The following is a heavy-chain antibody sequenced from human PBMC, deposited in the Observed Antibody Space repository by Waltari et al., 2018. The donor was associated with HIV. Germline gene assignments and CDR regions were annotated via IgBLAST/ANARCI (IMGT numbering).Heavy chain of an antibody. CDR2: INCNGGST. J-gene: IGHJ4*02. CDR1: GFNFDDYG. D-gene: IGHD3-10*01. Sequence: EVQLVESGGGVVRPGGSLRLPRVASGFNFDDYGMSWVRQAPGKGVEWVSGINCNGGSTGYADSVKGRFSISRDNAKNSLYLQMNSLRAEDTALYYCARDYGSGSYYNYWGQGTLVTVSS. CDR3: ARDYGSGSYYNY. V-gene: IGHV3-20*04.